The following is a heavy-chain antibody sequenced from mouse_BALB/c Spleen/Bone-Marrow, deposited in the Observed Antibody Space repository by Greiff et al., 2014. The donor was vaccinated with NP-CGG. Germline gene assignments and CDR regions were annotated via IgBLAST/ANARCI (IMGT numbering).Heavy chain of an antibody. CDR1: GYTISSYW. CDR2: ILPGSGNT. Sequence: QVQLKESGTGLMKPGASGKISCKATGYTISSYWVEGGKQRPGHGLEWIGEILPGSGNTHYDEKFKGKATFTADTSSNTAYMQLSSLTSEDSAVYYCTRQGFACWGQGTLVTVSA. CDR3: TRQGFAC. J-gene: IGHJ3*01. V-gene: IGHV1-9*01.